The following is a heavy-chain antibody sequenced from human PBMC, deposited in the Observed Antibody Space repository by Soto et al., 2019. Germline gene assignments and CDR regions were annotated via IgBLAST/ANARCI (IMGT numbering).Heavy chain of an antibody. CDR3: ADFPPSGEDYYYYYGMDV. V-gene: IGHV3-23*01. J-gene: IGHJ6*02. CDR1: GFTFSSYA. D-gene: IGHD3-3*01. Sequence: GGSLRLSCAASGFTFSSYAMSWVRQAPGKGLEWVSAISGSGGSTYYADSVKGRFTISRDNSKNTLYLQMNSLRAEDTAVYYCADFPPSGEDYYYYYGMDVWGQGTTVTVSS. CDR2: ISGSGGST.